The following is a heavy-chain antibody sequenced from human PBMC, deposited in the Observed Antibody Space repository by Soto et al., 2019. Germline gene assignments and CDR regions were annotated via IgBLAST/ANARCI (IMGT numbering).Heavy chain of an antibody. CDR3: AKLVGNYIWGSYRSNWFDP. D-gene: IGHD3-16*02. J-gene: IGHJ5*02. V-gene: IGHV3-23*01. CDR2: ISGSGGST. Sequence: PGGSLRLSCAASGFTFSSYAMSWVRQAPGKGLEWVSAISGSGGSTYYADSVKGRFTISRDNSKNTLYLQMNSLRAEDTAVYYCAKLVGNYIWGSYRSNWFDPWGQGTLVTVSS. CDR1: GFTFSSYA.